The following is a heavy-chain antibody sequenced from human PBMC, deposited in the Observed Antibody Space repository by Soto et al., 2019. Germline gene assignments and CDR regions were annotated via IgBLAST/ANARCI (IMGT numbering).Heavy chain of an antibody. V-gene: IGHV4-4*07. J-gene: IGHJ5*02. CDR3: ARGKAVASTGWLDP. Sequence: NPSETLSLTCTVSGDSISSYFWSWIRQPAGKGLEWIGRVHTSGSTTYNPSLKSRVTMSVDTSKSQFSLKLTSVTAADTAVYYCARGKAVASTGWLDPWGQGTLVTVSS. CDR2: VHTSGST. D-gene: IGHD6-19*01. CDR1: GDSISSYF.